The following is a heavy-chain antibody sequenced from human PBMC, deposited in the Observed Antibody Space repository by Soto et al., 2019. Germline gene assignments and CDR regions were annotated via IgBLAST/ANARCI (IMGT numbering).Heavy chain of an antibody. J-gene: IGHJ4*02. CDR1: GFTFSSYS. V-gene: IGHV3-21*01. D-gene: IGHD6-19*01. CDR2: ISSSSSYI. Sequence: PGGSLRLSCAASGFTFSSYSMNWVRQAPGKGLEWVSSISSSSSYIYYADSVKGRFTISRDNAKNSLYLQMNSLRAEDTAVYYCARDRRAVATGFDYWGQGTLVTVSS. CDR3: ARDRRAVATGFDY.